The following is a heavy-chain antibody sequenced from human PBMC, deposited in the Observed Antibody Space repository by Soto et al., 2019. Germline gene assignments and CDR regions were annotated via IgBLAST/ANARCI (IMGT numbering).Heavy chain of an antibody. CDR2: ISGSGDST. CDR1: GFTFSSYA. D-gene: IGHD6-19*01. J-gene: IGHJ4*02. V-gene: IGHV3-23*01. CDR3: ARRSSGWYFDY. Sequence: ESGGGLVQPGGSLRLSCAASGFTFSSYAMSWVRQAPGKGLEWVSVISGSGDSTYYADSVKGRFTISRDNSKNTLYLQMNSLRAEDTAVYYCARRSSGWYFDYWGQGTLVTVSS.